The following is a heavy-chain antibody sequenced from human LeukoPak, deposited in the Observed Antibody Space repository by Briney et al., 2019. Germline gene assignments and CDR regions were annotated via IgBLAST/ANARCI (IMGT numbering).Heavy chain of an antibody. V-gene: IGHV3-74*01. Sequence: GGSLRLSCAASGFTFSSYWMHWVRQAPGKGLVWVSRINSDGSSTSYADSVKGRFTISRDNAKNTLYLQMNSLRAGDTAVYYCAKDWWELLPGHRDFDCWGQGTLVTVSS. CDR1: GFTFSSYW. D-gene: IGHD1-26*01. J-gene: IGHJ4*02. CDR3: AKDWWELLPGHRDFDC. CDR2: INSDGSST.